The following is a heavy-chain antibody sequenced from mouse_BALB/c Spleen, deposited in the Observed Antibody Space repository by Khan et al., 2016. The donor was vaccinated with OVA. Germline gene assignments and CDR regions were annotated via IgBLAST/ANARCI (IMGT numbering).Heavy chain of an antibody. CDR2: INPKNGVT. CDR1: GYTFTEYT. Sequence: EVQLQESGPELVKPGASVKISCKTSGYTFTEYTLHWVKQSHGKSLEWIGVINPKNGVTSYNQKFKGKATLTVDKSSSTAYMEFRSLTSEDSAVFYCAKDAGCYWGQGTSVTVSS. CDR3: AKDAGCY. J-gene: IGHJ4*01. V-gene: IGHV1-18*01.